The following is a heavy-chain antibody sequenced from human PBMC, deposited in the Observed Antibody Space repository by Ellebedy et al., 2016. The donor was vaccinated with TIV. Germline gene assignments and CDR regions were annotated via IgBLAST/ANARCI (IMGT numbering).Heavy chain of an antibody. V-gene: IGHV3-7*01. CDR2: INQDGSGK. Sequence: GGSLRLSCAASGFTFSTYAMHWVRQAPGKGLEWVANINQDGSGKYYVDSVKGRFTISRDNAKNSLYLQMNSLRAEDTAVYYCARDHVSGWALGFWGQGTLVTVSS. J-gene: IGHJ4*02. CDR1: GFTFSTYA. CDR3: ARDHVSGWALGF. D-gene: IGHD6-19*01.